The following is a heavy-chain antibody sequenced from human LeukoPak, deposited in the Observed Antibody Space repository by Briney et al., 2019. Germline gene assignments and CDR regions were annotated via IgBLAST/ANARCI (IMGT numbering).Heavy chain of an antibody. CDR3: ARDFPTTVTSYYYYYGMDV. V-gene: IGHV3-7*01. CDR1: GFTFSSYW. D-gene: IGHD4-17*01. J-gene: IGHJ6*02. CDR2: IKQDGSEK. Sequence: GGSLRLSCAASGFTFSSYWMSWVRQAPGKGLEWVANIKQDGSEKYYVDSVKGRFTISRDNAKNSLYLQMNSLRAEDTAVYYCARDFPTTVTSYYYYYGMDVWGQGTTVTVSS.